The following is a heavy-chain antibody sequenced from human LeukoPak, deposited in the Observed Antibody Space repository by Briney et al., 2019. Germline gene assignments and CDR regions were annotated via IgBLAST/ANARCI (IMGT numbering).Heavy chain of an antibody. CDR3: ARDRSGYRGGASCLLFDS. J-gene: IGHJ4*02. Sequence: ASVKVSCKASGYNFPSHSISWVRQAPGQGVEWMGWISADIGNTNYAQRLQGRITMTTDTSTTTDYMELTSLRSDDTAVYYCARDRSGYRGGASCLLFDSWGQGTLVTVSS. D-gene: IGHD2-15*01. CDR1: GYNFPSHS. CDR2: ISADIGNT. V-gene: IGHV1-18*01.